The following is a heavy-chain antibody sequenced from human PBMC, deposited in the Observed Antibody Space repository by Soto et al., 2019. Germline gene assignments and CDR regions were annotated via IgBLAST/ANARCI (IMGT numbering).Heavy chain of an antibody. CDR3: ARAGGTTVTGLWHFDS. Sequence: GGSLRLSCEASGFTFTTYSMHWVRQPPGKGLEWLAAIWYDGTQKYYAHSEKGRFIISRDNSKQTLYLEMNSLRAEDTAVYYCARAGGTTVTGLWHFDSWGQGTLVTVSS. D-gene: IGHD4-17*01. J-gene: IGHJ4*02. CDR1: GFTFTTYS. CDR2: IWYDGTQK. V-gene: IGHV3-33*08.